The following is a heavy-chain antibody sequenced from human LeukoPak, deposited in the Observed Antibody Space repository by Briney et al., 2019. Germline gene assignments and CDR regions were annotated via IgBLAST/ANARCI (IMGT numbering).Heavy chain of an antibody. V-gene: IGHV1-46*01. CDR2: INPSGGST. J-gene: IGHJ4*02. CDR3: VRTPSPYVGTFDY. Sequence: ASVKVSCKASGYTFTSYYMHWVRQAPGQGLEWLGIINPSGGSTSYAQKFQGRVTMTRDTSTSTVYMELSSLRSEDMAVYYCVRTPSPYVGTFDYWGQGTLVTVSS. CDR1: GYTFTSYY. D-gene: IGHD3-16*01.